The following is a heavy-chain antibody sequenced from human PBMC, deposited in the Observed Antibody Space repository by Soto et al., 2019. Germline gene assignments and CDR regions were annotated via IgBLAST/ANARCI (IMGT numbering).Heavy chain of an antibody. J-gene: IGHJ4*02. CDR2: IYYSGST. CDR3: ARLTGHSGSYLYY. Sequence: QLQLQESGPGLVMPSETLSLTCTVSGGSISSSSYYWGWIRQPPGKGLEWIGSIYYSGSTYYNPSLKSRVTISVDTSKNQFSLKLSSVTAADTAVYYCARLTGHSGSYLYYWGQGTLVTVSS. CDR1: GGSISSSSYY. V-gene: IGHV4-39*01. D-gene: IGHD1-26*01.